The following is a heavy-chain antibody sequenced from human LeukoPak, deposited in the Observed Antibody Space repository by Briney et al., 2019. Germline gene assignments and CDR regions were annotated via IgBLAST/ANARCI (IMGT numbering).Heavy chain of an antibody. CDR3: AKGRGILSPDY. CDR1: GFTFRTYA. Sequence: GGSLRPFCAASGFTFRTYAMTWVRQAPGKGPEWVSAISSSGDTTYYADPVKGRFTISRDNSKNTLYLQMNFLRAEDTAVYYCAKGRGILSPDYWGQGTLVTVSS. V-gene: IGHV3-23*01. CDR2: ISSSGDTT. J-gene: IGHJ4*02. D-gene: IGHD2-15*01.